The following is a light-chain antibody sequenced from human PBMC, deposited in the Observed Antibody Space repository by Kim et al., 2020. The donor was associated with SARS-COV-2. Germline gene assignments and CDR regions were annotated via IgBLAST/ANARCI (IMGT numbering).Light chain of an antibody. CDR2: YNS. CDR3: QVWDSSSDQWV. CDR1: NIGSKS. Sequence: APGKTARVTCGGNNIGSKSVHWYQQKPGQAPVLVIYYNSDRPSGIPERFSGSNSGNTATLTISRVEVGDEADYYCQVWDSSSDQWVFGGGTQLTVL. J-gene: IGLJ3*02. V-gene: IGLV3-21*04.